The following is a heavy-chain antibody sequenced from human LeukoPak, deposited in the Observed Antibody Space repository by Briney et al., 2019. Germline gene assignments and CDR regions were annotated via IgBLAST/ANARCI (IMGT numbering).Heavy chain of an antibody. CDR3: ARAIPCTTTGCFTREDTYFYYMDV. V-gene: IGHV4-61*02. CDR2: IYTSGST. Sequence: SQTLSLTCTVSGGSISSGSYYWSWIRQPAGKGLEWIGRIYTSGSTNYNPSLKSRVTISVDTSKNQFSLKLSSVTAADTAVYYCARAIPCTTTGCFTREDTYFYYMDVWGRGTTVIVSS. CDR1: GGSISSGSYY. J-gene: IGHJ6*03. D-gene: IGHD2-2*02.